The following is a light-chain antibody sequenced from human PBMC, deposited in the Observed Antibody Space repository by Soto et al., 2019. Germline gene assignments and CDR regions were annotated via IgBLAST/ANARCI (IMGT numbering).Light chain of an antibody. Sequence: EIVLTQSPGTLSVSPGERATLSCMSSQSVSSSYLAWYQQKPGQAPRLLIYGASNRATGIPDRFSGSGSGTDFTLTISRLEPEDFAVYYCQQYGSSPVTFGQGTRLENK. J-gene: IGKJ5*01. CDR2: GAS. CDR1: QSVSSSY. CDR3: QQYGSSPVT. V-gene: IGKV3-20*01.